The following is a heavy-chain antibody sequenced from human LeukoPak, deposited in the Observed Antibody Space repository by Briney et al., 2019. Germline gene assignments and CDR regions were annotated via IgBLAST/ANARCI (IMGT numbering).Heavy chain of an antibody. D-gene: IGHD3-3*01. J-gene: IGHJ4*02. V-gene: IGHV3-48*01. CDR1: EFTFSSYS. CDR3: ARDTGGIFGVAMFDY. CDR2: ISSSSSTI. Sequence: GGSLRLSCAASEFTFSSYSMNWVRQAPGKGLEWVSYISSSSSTIYYADSVKGRFTISRDNAKNSLYLQMNSLRAEDTAVYHCARDTGGIFGVAMFDYWGQGTLVTVSS.